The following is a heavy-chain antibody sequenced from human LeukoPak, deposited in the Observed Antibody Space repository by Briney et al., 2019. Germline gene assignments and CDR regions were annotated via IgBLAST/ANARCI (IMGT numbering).Heavy chain of an antibody. CDR2: IWYDGSNE. V-gene: IGHV3-33*01. CDR1: RFTFSSYG. J-gene: IGHJ4*02. CDR3: ARDPDYDILTGYYNKPHFDC. Sequence: GRPLRLFCAASRFTFSSYGMHWVPKSPGKGLEGVAVIWYDGSNEFYADSVKGRFTISRDDSKNTLYLQMNSLRAEDTAVYYCARDPDYDILTGYYNKPHFDCWGQGTLVTVSS. D-gene: IGHD3-9*01.